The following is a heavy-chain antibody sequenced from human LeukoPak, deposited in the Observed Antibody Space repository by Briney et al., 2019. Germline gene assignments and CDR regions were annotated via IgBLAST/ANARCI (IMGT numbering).Heavy chain of an antibody. CDR3: ARYCGGDCYGMDV. D-gene: IGHD2-21*01. V-gene: IGHV3-23*01. CDR2: ITNSGGGT. J-gene: IGHJ6*02. Sequence: GGSLRLSCAASGFTFSNYAMSWVRQAPGKGLEWVSGITNSGGGTFYADSVKGRFTISRDNSKNTLYLQMNSLRAEDTAVYYCARYCGGDCYGMDVWGQGTTVTVSS. CDR1: GFTFSNYA.